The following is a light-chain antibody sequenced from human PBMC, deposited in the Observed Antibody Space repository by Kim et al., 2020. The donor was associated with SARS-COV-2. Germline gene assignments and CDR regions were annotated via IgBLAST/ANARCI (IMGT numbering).Light chain of an antibody. CDR3: QQYNNWPYT. J-gene: IGKJ2*01. V-gene: IGKV3-15*01. Sequence: SVSPGESATRSCRASQSVSSNLAWYQQKPGQAPRLLIYGASTRATGIPSRFSGSGSGTEFTLTISSLQSEDFAVYTCQQYNNWPYTFGQGTKLEI. CDR2: GAS. CDR1: QSVSSN.